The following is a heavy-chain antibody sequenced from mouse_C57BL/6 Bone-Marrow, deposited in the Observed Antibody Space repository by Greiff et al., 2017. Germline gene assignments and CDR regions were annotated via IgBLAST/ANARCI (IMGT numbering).Heavy chain of an antibody. V-gene: IGHV2-9*01. CDR2: IWGGGST. CDR1: GFSLTSYG. D-gene: IGHD1-1*01. CDR3: ATHYYGSSPYYAMDY. Sequence: VHLVESGPGLVAPSQSLSITCTVSGFSLTSYGVDWVRQPPGKGLEWPGVIWGGGSTNYNSALMSRLSISKDNSKSQVFLKMNSLQTDDTAMYYCATHYYGSSPYYAMDYWGQGTSVTVSS. J-gene: IGHJ4*01.